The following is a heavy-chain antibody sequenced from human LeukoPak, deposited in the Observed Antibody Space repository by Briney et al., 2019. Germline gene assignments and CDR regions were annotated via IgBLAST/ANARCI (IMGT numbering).Heavy chain of an antibody. CDR2: ISWNSGSI. V-gene: IGHV3-9*01. CDR3: AKDIGCSGGSCYSHYYYGMDV. Sequence: GGSLRLSCAASGFTFDDYAMHWVRQAPGKGLEWVSGISWNSGSIGYADSVKGRFTISRDNAKNSLYLQMNSLRAEDTALYYCAKDIGCSGGSCYSHYYYGMDVWGHGTTVTVSS. J-gene: IGHJ6*02. CDR1: GFTFDDYA. D-gene: IGHD2-15*01.